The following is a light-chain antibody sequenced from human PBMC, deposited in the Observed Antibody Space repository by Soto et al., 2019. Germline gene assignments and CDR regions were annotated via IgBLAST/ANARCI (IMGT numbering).Light chain of an antibody. CDR1: QSVSSY. Sequence: VLTQSPVTLSLSPGERATLSCRASQSVSSYLAWYQQKPGQAPRLLIYDASNRATGIPARFSGSGSGTDFTLTISSLEPEDFAVYYCQQRSNWPPITFGQGTRLEIK. J-gene: IGKJ5*01. CDR3: QQRSNWPPIT. V-gene: IGKV3-11*01. CDR2: DAS.